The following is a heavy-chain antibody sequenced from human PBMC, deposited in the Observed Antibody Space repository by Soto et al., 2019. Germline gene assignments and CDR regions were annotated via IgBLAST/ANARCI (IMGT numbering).Heavy chain of an antibody. Sequence: QVQLVESGGGVVQPGRSLRLSCAASGFTFSSYAMHWVRQAPGKGLEWVAVISYDGSNKYYADSVKGRFTISRDNPKNTLYLQMNSLRAEDTAVYYCARESETGTTSYFDYWGQGTLVTVSS. J-gene: IGHJ4*02. CDR2: ISYDGSNK. CDR1: GFTFSSYA. CDR3: ARESETGTTSYFDY. V-gene: IGHV3-30-3*01. D-gene: IGHD1-7*01.